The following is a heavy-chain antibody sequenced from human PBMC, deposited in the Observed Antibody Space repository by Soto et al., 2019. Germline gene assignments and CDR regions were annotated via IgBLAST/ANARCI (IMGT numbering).Heavy chain of an antibody. CDR1: GGSISSYY. CDR3: ARRLSGNILTGYDAFDI. J-gene: IGHJ3*02. D-gene: IGHD3-9*01. CDR2: IYTSGST. Sequence: SETLSLTCTVSGGSISSYYWSWIRQPAGKGLEWIGRIYTSGSTNYNPSLKSRVTMSVDTSKNQFSLKLSSVTAADTAVYYCARRLSGNILTGYDAFDIWGQGTMVTVSS. V-gene: IGHV4-4*07.